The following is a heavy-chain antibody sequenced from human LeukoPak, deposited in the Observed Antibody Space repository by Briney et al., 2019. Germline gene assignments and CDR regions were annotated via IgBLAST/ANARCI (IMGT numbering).Heavy chain of an antibody. Sequence: GGSLRLSCAASGFTFSSYGMHWVRQAPGKGLEWVAVISYDGSNKYYADSVKGRFTISRDNSKNTLYLQMNSLRAEDTAVYYCAKYSSDLGAFDIWGQGTMVTVSS. CDR2: ISYDGSNK. CDR1: GFTFSSYG. J-gene: IGHJ3*02. CDR3: AKYSSDLGAFDI. D-gene: IGHD6-25*01. V-gene: IGHV3-30*18.